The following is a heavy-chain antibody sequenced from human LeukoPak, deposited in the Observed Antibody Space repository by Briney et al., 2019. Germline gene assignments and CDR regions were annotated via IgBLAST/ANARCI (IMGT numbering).Heavy chain of an antibody. CDR3: ARDSEPFQH. CDR1: GGSISSYY. V-gene: IGHV4-59*01. Sequence: SETLSLTCTVSGGSISSYYWSWIRQPPGKGLEWIGYIYYSGSTNCNPSLKSRVTISVDTSKNQFSLKLSSVTAADTAVYYCARDSEPFQHWGQGTLVTVSS. D-gene: IGHD1-26*01. J-gene: IGHJ1*01. CDR2: IYYSGST.